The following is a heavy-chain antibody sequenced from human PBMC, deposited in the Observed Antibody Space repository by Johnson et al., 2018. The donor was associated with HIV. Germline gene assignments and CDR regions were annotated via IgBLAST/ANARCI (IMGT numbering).Heavy chain of an antibody. Sequence: QVQLVESGGGVVQPGRSLRLSCAASGFTFSSYAMHWVRQAPGKGLEWVAVISYDGSNKYYADSVKGRFTISRDNSKNTLYLQMNSLRPEDTAVYYCAKGLALSGGYSYDAFDIWGQGTMVTVSS. J-gene: IGHJ3*02. D-gene: IGHD1-26*01. CDR2: ISYDGSNK. CDR1: GFTFSSYA. CDR3: AKGLALSGGYSYDAFDI. V-gene: IGHV3-30-3*01.